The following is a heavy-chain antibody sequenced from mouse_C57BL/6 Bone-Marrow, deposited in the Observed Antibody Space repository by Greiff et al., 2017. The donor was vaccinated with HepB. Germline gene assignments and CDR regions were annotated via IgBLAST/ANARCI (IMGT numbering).Heavy chain of an antibody. CDR2: INPNNGGT. CDR3: ARTWYGSSRAGYAMDY. CDR1: GYTFTDYN. Sequence: EVKLMESGPELVKPGASVKIPCKASGYTFTDYNMDWVKQSHGKSLEWIGDINPNNGGTIYNQKFKGKATLTVDKSSSTAYMELRSLTSEDTAVYYCARTWYGSSRAGYAMDYWGQGTSVTVSS. V-gene: IGHV1-18*01. J-gene: IGHJ4*01. D-gene: IGHD1-1*01.